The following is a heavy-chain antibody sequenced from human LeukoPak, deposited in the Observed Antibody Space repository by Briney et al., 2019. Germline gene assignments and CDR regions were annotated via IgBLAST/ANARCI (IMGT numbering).Heavy chain of an antibody. J-gene: IGHJ3*01. Sequence: GGSLRLSCAASGFTFSSYAIHWVRQAPGKGLEWVALISFDGTNQLYADSVKGRFTISRDNSKNTLDLQMNSLRPEDTAVYYCARGGLIRGTLNSLIAFDLWGQGIMVTVSS. CDR1: GFTFSSYA. V-gene: IGHV3-30*04. D-gene: IGHD3-10*01. CDR2: ISFDGTNQ. CDR3: ARGGLIRGTLNSLIAFDL.